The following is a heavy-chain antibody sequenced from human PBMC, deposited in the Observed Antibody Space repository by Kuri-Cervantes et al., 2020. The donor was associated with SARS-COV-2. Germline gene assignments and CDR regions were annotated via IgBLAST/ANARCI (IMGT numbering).Heavy chain of an antibody. Sequence: SQTLSLTCAVYGGSFSGYYWSWIRQPPGKGLEWIGEINHSGSTNYNPSLKSRVTISVDTSKNQFSLKLSSVTAADTAVYYCARRGGVSAVGWFDPWGQGTLVTVSS. CDR3: ARRGGVSAVGWFDP. CDR2: INHSGST. V-gene: IGHV4-34*01. CDR1: GGSFSGYY. J-gene: IGHJ5*02. D-gene: IGHD2-8*01.